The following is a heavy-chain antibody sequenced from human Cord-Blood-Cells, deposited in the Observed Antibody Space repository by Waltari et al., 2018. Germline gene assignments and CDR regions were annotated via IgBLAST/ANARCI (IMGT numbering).Heavy chain of an antibody. D-gene: IGHD3-16*01. CDR3: ARGLRRYFDL. J-gene: IGHJ2*01. Sequence: QVQLVQSGAEVKKPGASVKVSCKASGYTFTSYAMNLVRQATGQGLEWMGGMNPNSGNTGYAQKFQGRVTMTRNTSISTAYMEVSSLRSEDTAVYYCARGLRRYFDLWGRGTLVTVSS. CDR2: MNPNSGNT. V-gene: IGHV1-8*02. CDR1: GYTFTSYA.